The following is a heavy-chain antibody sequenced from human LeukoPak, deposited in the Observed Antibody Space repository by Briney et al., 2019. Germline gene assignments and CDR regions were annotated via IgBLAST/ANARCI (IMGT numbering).Heavy chain of an antibody. CDR2: IWFDGSKK. CDR3: AKDPPLYFDWPEGYFQH. D-gene: IGHD3-9*01. J-gene: IGHJ1*01. CDR1: GFTFTTYG. V-gene: IGHV3-33*06. Sequence: GGSLRLSCAASGFTFTTYGFHWVRQAPGKGLEWVAVIWFDGSKKYYADSVNGRFTISRDNSKTTLYLQMNSLRADDTAVYYCAKDPPLYFDWPEGYFQHWGQGTLVTVSS.